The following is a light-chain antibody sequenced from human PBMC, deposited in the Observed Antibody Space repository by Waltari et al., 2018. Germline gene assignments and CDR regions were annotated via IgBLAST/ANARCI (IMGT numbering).Light chain of an antibody. V-gene: IGKV4-1*01. CDR3: QQYYSTPT. J-gene: IGKJ3*01. CDR2: WAS. CDR1: QSVLYSSNNKNY. Sequence: DIVMTQSPDSLAVSLGGRATINCESSQSVLYSSNNKNYLDWYQQKPGQPPKLLIYWASTRESGVPDRFSGSGSGTDFTLTISSLQAEDVAVYYCQQYYSTPTFGPGTTVDIK.